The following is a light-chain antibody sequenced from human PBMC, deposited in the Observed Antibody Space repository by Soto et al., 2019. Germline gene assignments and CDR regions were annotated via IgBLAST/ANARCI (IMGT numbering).Light chain of an antibody. Sequence: ETVLTQSPATLSVPQGKKATLSCRASQYINTRLAWYQHRPGQAPRLLIYQTSISAAGIPARFSASGSGTDFTLTIIDVQPEDGALYYSQQRQSWPRTFGQGTKVDIK. CDR3: QQRQSWPRT. J-gene: IGKJ1*01. V-gene: IGKV3-11*01. CDR2: QTS. CDR1: QYINTR.